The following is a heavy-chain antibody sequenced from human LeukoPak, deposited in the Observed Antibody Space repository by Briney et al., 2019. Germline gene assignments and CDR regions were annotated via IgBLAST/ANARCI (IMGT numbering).Heavy chain of an antibody. CDR1: GYTFTSYD. D-gene: IGHD6-13*01. V-gene: IGHV1-8*01. Sequence: GASVKVSCKASGYTFTSYDINWVRQATGQGLEWMGWMNPNSGDTGYAQKFQGRVTMTRNTSIRTAYMEVSSLRSEDTAVYYCARKSCPVAAAELDYWGQGTLVTVSS. CDR2: MNPNSGDT. CDR3: ARKSCPVAAAELDY. J-gene: IGHJ4*02.